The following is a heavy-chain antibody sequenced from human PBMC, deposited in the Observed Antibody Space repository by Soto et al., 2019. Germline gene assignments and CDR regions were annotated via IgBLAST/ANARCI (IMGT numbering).Heavy chain of an antibody. D-gene: IGHD2-21*01. V-gene: IGHV1-18*04. CDR1: GYTFTSDG. Sequence: QVQLVQSGAEVKKPGAAVKVSCKASGYTFTSDGVSWVRQAPGQGLEWMGWSSGYNGNTNYAQRFRDRVTLTTDTSTSTAYMELRSLISDGSAVYDCASDAPCGGAPGWRAMDVWGKGTTIPVSS. CDR3: ASDAPCGGAPGWRAMDV. J-gene: IGHJ6*04. CDR2: SSGYNGNT.